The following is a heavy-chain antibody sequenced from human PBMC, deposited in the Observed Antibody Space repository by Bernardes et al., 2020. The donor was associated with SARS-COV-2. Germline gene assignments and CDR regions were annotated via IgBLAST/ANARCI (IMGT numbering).Heavy chain of an antibody. CDR3: AKDRLGELSFDYYYYGMDV. CDR2: ISYDGSNK. Sequence: GGSLRLSCAASGFTFSSYGMHWVRQAPGKGLEWVAVISYDGSNKYYADSVKGRFTISRDNSKNTLYLQMNSLRAEDTAVYYCAKDRLGELSFDYYYYGMDVWGQGTTVTVSS. J-gene: IGHJ6*02. CDR1: GFTFSSYG. D-gene: IGHD3-16*02. V-gene: IGHV3-30*18.